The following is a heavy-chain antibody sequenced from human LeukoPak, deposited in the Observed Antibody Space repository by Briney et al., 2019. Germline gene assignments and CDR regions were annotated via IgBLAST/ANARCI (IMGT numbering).Heavy chain of an antibody. CDR1: GFTFSSYS. Sequence: GGSLRLSCAASGFTFSSYSMNWVHQAPGKGLEWVSSISSSSSYIYYADSVEGRFTISRDNAKNSLYLQMNSLRAEDTAVYYCARDSSGWYHTFDYWGQGTLVTVSS. V-gene: IGHV3-21*01. D-gene: IGHD6-19*01. J-gene: IGHJ4*02. CDR3: ARDSSGWYHTFDY. CDR2: ISSSSSYI.